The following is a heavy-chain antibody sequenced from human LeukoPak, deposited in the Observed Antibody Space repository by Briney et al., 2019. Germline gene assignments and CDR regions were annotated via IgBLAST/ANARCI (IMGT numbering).Heavy chain of an antibody. CDR2: MNPNSGNT. CDR1: GYTFTSYD. V-gene: IGHV1-8*03. J-gene: IGHJ2*01. Sequence: GASVKVSCKASGYTFTSYDIHWVRQASGQGLEWMGWMNPNSGNTGYAQKFQGRVTITRNTSISTAYMELSSLGSEDTAVYYCARGRYGDYGDFDLWGRGTLVTVSS. D-gene: IGHD4-17*01. CDR3: ARGRYGDYGDFDL.